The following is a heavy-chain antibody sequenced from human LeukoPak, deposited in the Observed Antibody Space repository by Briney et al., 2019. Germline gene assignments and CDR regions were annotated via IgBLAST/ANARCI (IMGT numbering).Heavy chain of an antibody. CDR1: GGSISSGGYS. J-gene: IGHJ4*02. V-gene: IGHV4-61*08. D-gene: IGHD6-19*01. CDR2: IYYSGST. Sequence: PSETLSLTCAVSGGSISSGGYSWSWIRQSPGKGLGWIGYIYYSGSTNYNPSLKSRVTISVDTSKNQFSLKLSSVTAADAAVYYCARQRVEAVADTALPVYYFDYWGQGTLVTVSS. CDR3: ARQRVEAVADTALPVYYFDY.